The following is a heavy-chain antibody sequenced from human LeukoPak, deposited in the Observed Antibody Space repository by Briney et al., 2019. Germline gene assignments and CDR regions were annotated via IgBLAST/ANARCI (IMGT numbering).Heavy chain of an antibody. Sequence: PSETLSLTCAVYGGSFSGYYWSWIRQPPGKGLEWIGEINHSGSTNYNPSLKSRVTISVDTSKNQFSLNLSSVTAADTAVYYCARVLPRTGGATRLRRPELNWFDPWGQGTLVTVSS. V-gene: IGHV4-34*01. J-gene: IGHJ5*02. CDR2: INHSGST. CDR1: GGSFSGYY. D-gene: IGHD1-26*01. CDR3: ARVLPRTGGATRLRRPELNWFDP.